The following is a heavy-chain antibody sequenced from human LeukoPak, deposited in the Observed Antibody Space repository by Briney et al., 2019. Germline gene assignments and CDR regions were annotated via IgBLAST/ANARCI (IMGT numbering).Heavy chain of an antibody. CDR1: GASISRDY. D-gene: IGHD2-15*01. Sequence: KPSETLSLTCTVSGASISRDYWTWIRQPPGKGLEWIGEINHSGSTNYNPSLKSRVTISVDTSKNQFSLKLSSVTAADTAVYYCARWWGFDPWGQGTLVTVSS. V-gene: IGHV4-34*01. J-gene: IGHJ5*02. CDR2: INHSGST. CDR3: ARWWGFDP.